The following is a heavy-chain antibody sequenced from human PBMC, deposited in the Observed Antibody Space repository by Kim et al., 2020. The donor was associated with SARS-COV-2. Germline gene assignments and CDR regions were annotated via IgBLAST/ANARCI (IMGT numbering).Heavy chain of an antibody. J-gene: IGHJ1*01. CDR1: GFTFSSYG. V-gene: IGHV3-33*05. Sequence: GGSLRLSCAASGFTFSSYGMHWVRQAPGKGLEWVAVISYDGSNKYYADSVKGRFTISRDNSKNTLYLQMNSLRAEDTAVYYCARDSSGYLEYFQHWGQGT. D-gene: IGHD3-22*01. CDR3: ARDSSGYLEYFQH. CDR2: ISYDGSNK.